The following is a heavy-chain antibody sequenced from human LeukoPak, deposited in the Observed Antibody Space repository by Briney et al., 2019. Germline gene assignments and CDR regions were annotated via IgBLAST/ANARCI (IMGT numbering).Heavy chain of an antibody. CDR3: AGGVTIVRGTSKHFDY. D-gene: IGHD3-10*01. CDR1: GGSISSYY. V-gene: IGHV4-4*07. CDR2: VYTSGST. Sequence: SETLSLTCTVSGGSISSYYWSWIRQAAGKGLEWIGRVYTSGSTNYNPSLESRVTISVDTSKNQFSLNLSSVTAADTAVYYCAGGVTIVRGTSKHFDYWGQGTLVTVSS. J-gene: IGHJ4*02.